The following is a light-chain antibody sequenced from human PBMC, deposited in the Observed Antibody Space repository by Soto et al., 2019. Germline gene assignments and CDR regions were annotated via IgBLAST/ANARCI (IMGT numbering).Light chain of an antibody. CDR1: QSISSW. CDR2: DAS. V-gene: IGKV1-5*01. CDR3: QQYNSYWT. J-gene: IGKJ1*01. Sequence: DXQMTXXPXTLXASVGDRVTITCRASQSISSWLAWYQQKPGKAPKLLIYDASSLESGVPSRFSGSGSGTEFTLTISSLQPDDLATYYCQQYNSYWTFGQGTKV.